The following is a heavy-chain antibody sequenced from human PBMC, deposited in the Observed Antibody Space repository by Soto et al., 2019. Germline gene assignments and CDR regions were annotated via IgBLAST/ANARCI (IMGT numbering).Heavy chain of an antibody. CDR1: GFTFSSYC. V-gene: IGHV3-7*01. CDR2: IKHDGSEK. Sequence: EVQLVESGGGLVQPGGSLRLSCAASGFTFSSYCMSWVRQAPGKGLEWVANIKHDGSEKYYVDSVKGRFTLSRDNAKNSLYLQMNSLRAEDTAVYYCARDTVVTTGGIDYWGQGTLVTVSS. D-gene: IGHD2-21*02. CDR3: ARDTVVTTGGIDY. J-gene: IGHJ4*02.